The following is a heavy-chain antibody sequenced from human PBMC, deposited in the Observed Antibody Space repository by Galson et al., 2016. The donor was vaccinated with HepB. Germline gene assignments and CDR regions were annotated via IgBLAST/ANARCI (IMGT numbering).Heavy chain of an antibody. Sequence: LSLTCAVYGGSFSGYYWSWIRQPPGKGLEWIGEIHHSGNTHYNPSLKSRVTISVDTSKNQFSLKLSSVTAADTAVYYCARGDNPDYGDYASAYYYMDVWGKGTTVTVSS. D-gene: IGHD4-17*01. CDR3: ARGDNPDYGDYASAYYYMDV. CDR1: GGSFSGYY. J-gene: IGHJ6*03. CDR2: IHHSGNT. V-gene: IGHV4-34*01.